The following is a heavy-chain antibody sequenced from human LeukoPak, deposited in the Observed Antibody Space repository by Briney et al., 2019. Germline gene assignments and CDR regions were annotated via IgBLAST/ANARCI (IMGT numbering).Heavy chain of an antibody. CDR3: AKDGQVGAPYYYYYYMDV. V-gene: IGHV3-30*02. D-gene: IGHD1-26*01. CDR2: IWYGGSNK. CDR1: GFTFSSYG. Sequence: GGSLRLSCAASGFTFSSYGMHWVRQAPGKGLEWVAVIWYGGSNKYYADSVKGRFTISRDNSKNTLYLQMNSLRAEDTAVYYCAKDGQVGAPYYYYYYMDVWGKGTTVTVSS. J-gene: IGHJ6*03.